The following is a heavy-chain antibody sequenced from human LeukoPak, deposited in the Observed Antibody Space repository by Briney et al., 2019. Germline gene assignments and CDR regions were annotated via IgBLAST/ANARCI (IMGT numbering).Heavy chain of an antibody. D-gene: IGHD5-24*01. CDR2: ISWHGSNK. CDR1: GFTFSNYG. V-gene: IGHV3-30*18. J-gene: IGHJ5*02. CDR3: AKDDGYKRLLGGFDP. Sequence: PGGSLRLSCAASGFTFSNYGMHWVRQAPGKGLEWVAVISWHGSNKYYADSVKGRFSISRDNSKNTLYVQMNSLRAEDTAVYYCAKDDGYKRLLGGFDPWGQGTLVTVSS.